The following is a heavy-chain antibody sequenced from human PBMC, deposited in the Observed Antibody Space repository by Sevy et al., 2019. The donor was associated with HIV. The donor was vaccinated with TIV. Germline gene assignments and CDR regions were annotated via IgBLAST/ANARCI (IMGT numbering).Heavy chain of an antibody. Sequence: GGSLRLSCTASGFIFGDYGMSWVRQAPGKGLEWIAFFKSKIHGGTTENAASGKGRFTISRDDSKNNVYLQMSNLKTEDTAVYYCTRWSGSQSIFDYWGQGTLVTVSS. CDR1: GFIFGDYG. CDR3: TRWSGSQSIFDY. J-gene: IGHJ4*02. D-gene: IGHD1-26*01. V-gene: IGHV3-49*04. CDR2: FKSKIHGGTT.